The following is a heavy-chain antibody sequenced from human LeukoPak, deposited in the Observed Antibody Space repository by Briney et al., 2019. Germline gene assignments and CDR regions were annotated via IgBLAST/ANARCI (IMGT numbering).Heavy chain of an antibody. D-gene: IGHD3-22*01. J-gene: IGHJ4*02. CDR1: GGSISSSSYY. Sequence: SETLSLTCTVSGGSISSSSYYWDWIRQSPGKGLEWLGSIYYVGSTYYNPSLESRVTISVDTSKNQFSLKLSSVTAADTAVYYCVRNSNDYSYFDYWGQGTLVTVSA. CDR3: VRNSNDYSYFDY. CDR2: IYYVGST. V-gene: IGHV4-39*07.